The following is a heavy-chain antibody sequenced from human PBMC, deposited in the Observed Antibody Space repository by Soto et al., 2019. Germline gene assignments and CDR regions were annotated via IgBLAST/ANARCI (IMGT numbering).Heavy chain of an antibody. CDR1: GFTFSSYA. D-gene: IGHD6-19*01. J-gene: IGHJ6*02. CDR2: ISYDGSNK. V-gene: IGHV3-30-3*01. CDR3: ARDQQVGSGWYGVYYYYGMDV. Sequence: QVQLVESGGGVVQPGRSLRLSCAASGFTFSSYAMHWVRQAPGKGLEWVAVISYDGSNKYYADSVKGRFTISGDNSRNTLYLQMNSLRAEDTAVYYCARDQQVGSGWYGVYYYYGMDVWGQGTTVTVSS.